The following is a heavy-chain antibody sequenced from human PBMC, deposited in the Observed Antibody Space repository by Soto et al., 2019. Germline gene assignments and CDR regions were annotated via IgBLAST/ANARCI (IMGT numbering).Heavy chain of an antibody. CDR3: AKNNLFGSGTKDY. Sequence: EVQLLESGGGVVQGGESLRLSCPASGFTCSNYPMSWVRQVTGKGLEWVSSISASGGSKYYADSVRGRFTISRDNYKNTLYLQMNILRAEDTAVYYCAKNNLFGSGTKDYWGQGTLVTVSS. CDR1: GFTCSNYP. J-gene: IGHJ4*02. CDR2: ISASGGSK. V-gene: IGHV3-23*01. D-gene: IGHD3-10*01.